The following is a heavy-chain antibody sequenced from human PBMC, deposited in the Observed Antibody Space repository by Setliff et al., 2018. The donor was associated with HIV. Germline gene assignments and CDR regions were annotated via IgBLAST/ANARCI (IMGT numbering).Heavy chain of an antibody. J-gene: IGHJ4*02. Sequence: ASVKVSCKASGDAFTDYYIHWVRQAPGQGLEWMGWISVQNGNTNYAQKLQGRVTMTTDTSTSTAYMELRSLGSDDTAVYYCARIVALNGYPSDYWGQGTLVTVSS. D-gene: IGHD2-8*01. CDR1: GDAFTDYY. CDR3: ARIVALNGYPSDY. V-gene: IGHV1-18*04. CDR2: ISVQNGNT.